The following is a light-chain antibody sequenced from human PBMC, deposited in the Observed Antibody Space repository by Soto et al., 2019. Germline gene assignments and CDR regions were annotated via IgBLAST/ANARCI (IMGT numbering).Light chain of an antibody. Sequence: IQLTQSPSSLSASVGDRVTVTCRASQGISSYLAWYQQKPGKAPKLLIYGASTLHTGVPSRFSGSGSGTDFTITISSLEPEDFAVYYCQQRSNWPWTFGQGTKVDIK. J-gene: IGKJ1*01. CDR1: QGISSY. V-gene: IGKV1-9*01. CDR3: QQRSNWPWT. CDR2: GAS.